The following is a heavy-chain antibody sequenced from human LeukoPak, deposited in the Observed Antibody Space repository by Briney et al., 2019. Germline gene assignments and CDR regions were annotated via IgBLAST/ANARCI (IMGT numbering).Heavy chain of an antibody. D-gene: IGHD3-16*01. V-gene: IGHV4-39*01. J-gene: IGHJ6*03. CDR3: ARHARGGLTFFYYMDV. CDR2: IYYSGST. Sequence: SETLSLTCTVSGGSISSSSFYWGWVRQPPGMGLEWIATIYYSGSTYYNPSLKSRVTISIDTSKNHFSLRLSSVTAADTAVYYCARHARGGLTFFYYMDVWGKGTTVTVSS. CDR1: GGSISSSSFY.